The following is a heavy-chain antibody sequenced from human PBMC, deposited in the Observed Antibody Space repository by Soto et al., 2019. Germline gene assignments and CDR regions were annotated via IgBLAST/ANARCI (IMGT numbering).Heavy chain of an antibody. CDR3: ARVSRGGVGATSLLGY. D-gene: IGHD1-26*01. J-gene: IGHJ4*02. V-gene: IGHV1-69*05. CDR2: IIPIFGTA. CDR1: GGTFSSYA. Sequence: VASVKVSCKASGGTFSSYAISWVRQAPGQGLEWMGGIIPIFGTANYAQKFQGRVTMTTDTSTSTAYMELRSLRSDDTAVYYCARVSRGGVGATSLLGYWGQGTLVTVSS.